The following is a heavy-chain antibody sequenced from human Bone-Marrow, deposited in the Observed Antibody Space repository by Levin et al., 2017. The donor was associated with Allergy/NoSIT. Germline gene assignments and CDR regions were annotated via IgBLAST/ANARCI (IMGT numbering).Heavy chain of an antibody. CDR2: INHSGST. J-gene: IGHJ4*02. D-gene: IGHD3-9*01. CDR3: ARGRRRLVRAHYFDY. V-gene: IGHV4-34*01. Sequence: SPTLSLPCAVYGGSFRGYYWSWIRQPPGKGLEWIGEINHSGSTNYNPSLKSRVTISVDTSKNQFSLKLSSVTAADTAVYYCARGRRRLVRAHYFDYWGQGTLVTVSS. CDR1: GGSFRGYY.